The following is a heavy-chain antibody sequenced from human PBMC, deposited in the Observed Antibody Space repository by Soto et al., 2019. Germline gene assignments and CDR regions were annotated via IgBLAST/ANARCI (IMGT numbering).Heavy chain of an antibody. CDR1: GYTFTSYY. CDR3: SRKTAQARGVMPDYFDY. J-gene: IGHJ4*02. V-gene: IGHV1-46*01. CDR2: INPSGGST. Sequence: QVQLVQSGAEVKKPGASVKVSCKASGYTFTSYYMHWVRQAPGQGLEWMGIINPSGGSTSYAQKFQGRVTMTRDTSTSTVYMELSSLRSEDTAVYYCSRKTAQARGVMPDYFDYWGQGTLVTVSS. D-gene: IGHD3-16*01.